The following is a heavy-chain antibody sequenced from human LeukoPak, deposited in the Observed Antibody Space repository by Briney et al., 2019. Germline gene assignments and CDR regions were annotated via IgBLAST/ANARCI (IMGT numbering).Heavy chain of an antibody. CDR1: GGSISSYY. J-gene: IGHJ4*02. V-gene: IGHV4-4*07. D-gene: IGHD4-11*01. CDR3: ARGPDPWPVFDY. CDR2: VYTSGST. Sequence: SETLSLTCTVSGGSISSYYWSWIRQPPGKGLEWIGRVYTSGSTNYNPSLKSRVTISVDTSKKQFSLKLSSVTAADTAVYYCARGPDPWPVFDYWGQGTLVTVSS.